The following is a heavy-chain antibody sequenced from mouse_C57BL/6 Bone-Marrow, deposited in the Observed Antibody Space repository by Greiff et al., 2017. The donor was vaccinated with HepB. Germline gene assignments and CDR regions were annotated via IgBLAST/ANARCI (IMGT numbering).Heavy chain of an antibody. D-gene: IGHD2-1*01. CDR1: GFTFSDYG. CDR3: ARNCNYLYYYAMDY. J-gene: IGHJ4*01. CDR2: ISSGSSTI. Sequence: EVKLMESGGGLVKPGGSLKLSCAASGFTFSDYGMHWVRQAPEKGLEWVAYISSGSSTIYYADTVKGRFTISRDNAKNTLFLQMTSLRSEDTAMYYCARNCNYLYYYAMDYWGQGTSVTVSS. V-gene: IGHV5-17*01.